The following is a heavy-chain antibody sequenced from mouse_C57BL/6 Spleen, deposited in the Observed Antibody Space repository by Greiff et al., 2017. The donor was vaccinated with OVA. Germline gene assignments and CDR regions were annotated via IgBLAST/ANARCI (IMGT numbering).Heavy chain of an antibody. J-gene: IGHJ2*01. CDR1: GYAFSSSW. Sequence: QVQLKESGPELVKPGASVKISCKASGYAFSSSWMNWVKQRPGKGLEWIGRIYPGDGDTNYNGKFKGKATLTADKSSSTAYMQLSSLTSEDSAVYFCAREAYYYGSSFDYWGQGTTLTVSS. CDR3: AREAYYYGSSFDY. D-gene: IGHD1-1*01. CDR2: IYPGDGDT. V-gene: IGHV1-82*01.